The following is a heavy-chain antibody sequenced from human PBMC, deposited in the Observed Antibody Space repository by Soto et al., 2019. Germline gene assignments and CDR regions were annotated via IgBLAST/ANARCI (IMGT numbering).Heavy chain of an antibody. CDR1: GGSITRNNHF. CDR2: IQYGGTT. D-gene: IGHD6-19*01. Sequence: QLQLQESGPGLVKASETLSLTCTVSGGSITRNNHFWGWIRQSPGKGLEWIGSIQYGGTTNYNPSLKSRVIMSAETSKNQFSLMMNSVTAADTAVYYCARLGSSGWYQGSYSDYWGQGTLVTVSS. V-gene: IGHV4-39*01. J-gene: IGHJ4*02. CDR3: ARLGSSGWYQGSYSDY.